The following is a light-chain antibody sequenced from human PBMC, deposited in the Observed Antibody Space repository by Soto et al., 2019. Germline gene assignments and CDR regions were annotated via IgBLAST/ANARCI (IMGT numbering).Light chain of an antibody. V-gene: IGKV3-20*01. CDR2: GAS. J-gene: IGKJ1*01. CDR3: QQYGSSSWT. Sequence: IVLTQSPDTLSLSPGERATLSCRASQSVSSSYLAWYQQQPGQAPRLLIYGASSRATGIPDRFSGSGSGTDFTLTISRLEPEDFAVYYCQQYGSSSWTFGQGTKVDIK. CDR1: QSVSSSY.